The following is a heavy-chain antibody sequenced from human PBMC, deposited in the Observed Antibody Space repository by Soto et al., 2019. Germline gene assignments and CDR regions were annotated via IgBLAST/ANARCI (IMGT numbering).Heavy chain of an antibody. CDR3: ARDSFSSHLRDPGFDI. CDR2: IYYSGST. CDR1: GGSISSGGYY. D-gene: IGHD4-17*01. J-gene: IGHJ3*02. V-gene: IGHV4-31*03. Sequence: QVQLQESGPGLVKPSQTLSLTCTVSGGSISSGGYYWSWIRQHPGKGLEWIGYIYYSGSTYYNPSLKSRVTISVDTSKNQFSLKLSSVTAADTAVYYCARDSFSSHLRDPGFDIWGQGTMVTVSS.